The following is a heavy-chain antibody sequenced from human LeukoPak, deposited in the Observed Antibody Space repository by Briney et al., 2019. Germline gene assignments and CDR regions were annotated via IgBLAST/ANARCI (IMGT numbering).Heavy chain of an antibody. CDR2: IIPIFGTA. CDR3: ARDLSPYSGSYYYFDY. Sequence: SVKVSCKASGGTFSSYAISRVRQAPGQGLEWMGGIIPIFGTANYAQKFQGRVTITADESTSTAYMELSSLRSEDTAVYYCARDLSPYSGSYYYFDYWGQGTLVTVSS. D-gene: IGHD1-26*01. V-gene: IGHV1-69*13. J-gene: IGHJ4*02. CDR1: GGTFSSYA.